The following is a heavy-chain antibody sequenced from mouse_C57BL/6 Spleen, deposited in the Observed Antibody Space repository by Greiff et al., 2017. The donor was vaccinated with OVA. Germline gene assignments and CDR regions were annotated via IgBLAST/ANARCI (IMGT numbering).Heavy chain of an antibody. Sequence: QVQLQQPGAELVMPGASVKLSCKASGYTFTSYWMHWVKQRPGQGLEWIGEIDPSDSYTNYNQKFKGKSTLTVDKSSSTAYMQLSSLTSEDAAVYDCARGYQYYFDSWGQGTTLTVSS. CDR1: GYTFTSYW. CDR3: ARGYQYYFDS. D-gene: IGHD2-2*01. CDR2: IDPSDSYT. V-gene: IGHV1-69*01. J-gene: IGHJ2*01.